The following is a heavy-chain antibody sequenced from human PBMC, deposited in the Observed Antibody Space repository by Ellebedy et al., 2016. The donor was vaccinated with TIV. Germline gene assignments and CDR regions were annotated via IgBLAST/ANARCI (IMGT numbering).Heavy chain of an antibody. J-gene: IGHJ1*01. CDR3: ARAVHRGDYRGDSFHH. Sequence: MPGGSLRLSCGVYGESFNGYYWSWIRQPPGKGLEWIGDIKHSGSTNFNPSLTSRVTMSVDTSKRQFSLNLTPVTAVDTAVYYCARAVHRGDYRGDSFHHWGQGTLVTVSS. V-gene: IGHV4-34*01. CDR2: IKHSGST. CDR1: GESFNGYY. D-gene: IGHD4-23*01.